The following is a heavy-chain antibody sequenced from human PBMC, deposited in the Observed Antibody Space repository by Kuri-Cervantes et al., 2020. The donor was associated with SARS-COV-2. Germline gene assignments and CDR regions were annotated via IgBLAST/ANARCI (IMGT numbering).Heavy chain of an antibody. D-gene: IGHD4-17*01. CDR1: GFTFSDYY. V-gene: IGHV3-11*04. CDR3: ARDFYGDYVGGKTPFDY. Sequence: GESLKISCAASGFTFSDYYMSWIRQAPGKGLECVSYISSSGDTIYYADSVRGRFTISRDNAKNTLYLQMNSLRAEDTAVYYCARDFYGDYVGGKTPFDYWGQGTLVTVSS. J-gene: IGHJ4*02. CDR2: ISSSGDTI.